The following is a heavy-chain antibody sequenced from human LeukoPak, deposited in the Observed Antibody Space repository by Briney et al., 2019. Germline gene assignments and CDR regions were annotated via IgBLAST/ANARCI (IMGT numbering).Heavy chain of an antibody. Sequence: GGSLRLSCAASGFTFSSYAMHWVRQAPGKGLEWVAVISYDGSNKYYADSVKGRFTISRDNSKNTLYLQMNSLRAEDTAVYYCARDLSYYDSPESNPPGDYWGQGTLVTVSS. D-gene: IGHD3-22*01. J-gene: IGHJ4*02. V-gene: IGHV3-30*04. CDR2: ISYDGSNK. CDR1: GFTFSSYA. CDR3: ARDLSYYDSPESNPPGDY.